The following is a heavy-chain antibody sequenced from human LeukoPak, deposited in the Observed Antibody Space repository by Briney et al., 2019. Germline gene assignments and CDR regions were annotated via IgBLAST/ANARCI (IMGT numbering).Heavy chain of an antibody. CDR3: ARDFPMDV. Sequence: PGRSLRLSCAASGFTFSSYAMHWVRQAPGKGLEWVAVISYDGSNKYYADSVKGRFTISRDNSKNTLYLQMNSLRAEDTAVYYCARDFPMDVWGKGTTVTVSS. V-gene: IGHV3-30*04. J-gene: IGHJ6*04. CDR1: GFTFSSYA. CDR2: ISYDGSNK.